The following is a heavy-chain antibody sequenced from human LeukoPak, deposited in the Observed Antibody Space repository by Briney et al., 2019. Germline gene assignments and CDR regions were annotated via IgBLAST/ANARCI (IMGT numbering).Heavy chain of an antibody. J-gene: IGHJ4*02. CDR2: ISYDGSNK. V-gene: IGHV3-30-3*01. CDR3: ARDLEAANTYYFDY. CDR1: GFTFSSYA. Sequence: GGSLRLSCAASGFTFSSYAMHWVRQAPGKGLEWVAVISYDGSNKYYADSVKGRFTISRDNSKNTLYLQMNSLRAEDTAVYYCARDLEAANTYYFDYWGQGTMVTVSS. D-gene: IGHD6-13*01.